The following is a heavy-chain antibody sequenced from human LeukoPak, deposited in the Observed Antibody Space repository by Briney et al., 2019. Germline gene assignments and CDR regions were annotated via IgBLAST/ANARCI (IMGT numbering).Heavy chain of an antibody. V-gene: IGHV3-74*01. D-gene: IGHD5-18*01. CDR2: INSDGSNT. CDR1: GFTFSNYW. CDR3: ARGAKEGYSSWND. J-gene: IGHJ4*02. Sequence: PGGSLRLSCVASGFTFSNYWMHWVRQAPGKGLVWVSRINSDGSNTNYADSVKGRFTISGDNAKNTLYLQVNSLRAEDTAVYYCARGAKEGYSSWNDWGQGALVTVSS.